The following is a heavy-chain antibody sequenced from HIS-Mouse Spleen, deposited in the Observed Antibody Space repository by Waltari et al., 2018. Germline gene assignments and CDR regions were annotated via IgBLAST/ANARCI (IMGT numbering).Heavy chain of an antibody. CDR2: INQSGST. CDR1: GGSFSGYY. D-gene: IGHD6-13*01. CDR3: ARGKGSSSWYYFDY. Sequence: QVQLQQWGAGLLKPSETLSLTCAVYGGSFSGYYWSCIRQPPGTGLEWIGEINQSGSTNYNPSLKGRVSISVDTSKNQFPLKLSSVAAADTAVYYCARGKGSSSWYYFDYWGQGTMVTVSS. V-gene: IGHV4-34*01. J-gene: IGHJ4*03.